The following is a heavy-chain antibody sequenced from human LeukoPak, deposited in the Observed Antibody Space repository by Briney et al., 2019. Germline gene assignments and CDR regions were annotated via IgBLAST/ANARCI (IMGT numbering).Heavy chain of an antibody. J-gene: IGHJ4*02. CDR3: AREHSSSSGKVFDY. V-gene: IGHV1-2*02. CDR1: GYTLPGYY. CDR2: INPNSGGT. Sequence: ASVKVSCKASGYTLPGYYMHWVRQAPGQGLEWMGWINPNSGGTNYAQKFQGRVAMTRDTSISTAYMELSRLRSDDTAVYYCAREHSSSSGKVFDYWGQGTLVTVSS. D-gene: IGHD6-6*01.